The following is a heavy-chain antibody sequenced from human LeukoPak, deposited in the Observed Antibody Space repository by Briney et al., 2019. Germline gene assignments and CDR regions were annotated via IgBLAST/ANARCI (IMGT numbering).Heavy chain of an antibody. D-gene: IGHD3-10*02. Sequence: TGGSLRLSCAASGFTFSSYIMNWVRQAPGKGLDWVSYISSSGSTIYYADSVKGRFTISRDNAKNSLYLQMNSLRAEDTAVYYCAELGITMIGGVWGKGTTVTISS. J-gene: IGHJ6*04. CDR2: ISSSGSTI. V-gene: IGHV3-48*04. CDR3: AELGITMIGGV. CDR1: GFTFSSYI.